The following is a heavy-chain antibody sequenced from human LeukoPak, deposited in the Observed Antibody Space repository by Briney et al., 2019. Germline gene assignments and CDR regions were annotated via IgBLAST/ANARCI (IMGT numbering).Heavy chain of an antibody. CDR3: ASYYYDSGSFFDY. CDR2: IYYSGST. Sequence: SQTLSLTCAVSGGSISSGGYSWSWIRQPPGKGLEWIGYIYYSGSTYYNPSLKSRVTISVDTSKNQFSLKLSSVTAADTAVYYCASYYYDSGSFFDYWGQGTLVTVSS. D-gene: IGHD3-22*01. V-gene: IGHV4-30-2*05. CDR1: GGSISSGGYS. J-gene: IGHJ4*02.